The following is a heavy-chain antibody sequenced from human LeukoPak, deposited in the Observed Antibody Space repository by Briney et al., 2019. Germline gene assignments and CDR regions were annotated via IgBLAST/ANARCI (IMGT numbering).Heavy chain of an antibody. Sequence: GGSLRLSCAASGFTFSSYGMHWVRQAPGKGLEWVAVISYDGSNKYYADSVKGRFTISRDNSKNTLYLQMNSLRAEDTAVYYCAKEVGRYSYGYYYGMDVWGQGTTVTVSS. V-gene: IGHV3-30*18. D-gene: IGHD5-18*01. J-gene: IGHJ6*02. CDR3: AKEVGRYSYGYYYGMDV. CDR2: ISYDGSNK. CDR1: GFTFSSYG.